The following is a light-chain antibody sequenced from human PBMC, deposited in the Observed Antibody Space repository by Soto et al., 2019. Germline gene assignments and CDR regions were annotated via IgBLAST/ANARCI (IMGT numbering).Light chain of an antibody. CDR3: GSYTSSSTRV. J-gene: IGLJ2*01. V-gene: IGLV2-14*01. Sequence: QSALTQPASVSGSPGQSITISCTGTSSDLGGYDYVSWYQQHPGKAPKLMIYDVSNRPSGVSNRFSGSKSGNTASLTISGLQAEDEADYYCGSYTSSSTRVLGGGTKLTVL. CDR1: SSDLGGYDY. CDR2: DVS.